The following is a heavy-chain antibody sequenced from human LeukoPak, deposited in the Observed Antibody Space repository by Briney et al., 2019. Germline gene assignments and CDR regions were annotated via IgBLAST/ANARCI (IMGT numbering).Heavy chain of an antibody. Sequence: GGSLRLSCVVSGFTFGTYWVTWVRQAPGRGLEWLADIKQDGSEKYYVDSLKGRFTISRDNAKNSLYLQMNSLRAEDTAVYYCARNGGHSGSHFDYWGQGTLVTVS. D-gene: IGHD1-26*01. CDR3: ARNGGHSGSHFDY. CDR1: GFTFGTYW. J-gene: IGHJ4*02. V-gene: IGHV3-7*01. CDR2: IKQDGSEK.